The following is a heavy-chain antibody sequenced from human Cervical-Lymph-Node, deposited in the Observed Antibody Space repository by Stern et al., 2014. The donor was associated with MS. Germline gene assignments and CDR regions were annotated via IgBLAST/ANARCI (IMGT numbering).Heavy chain of an antibody. CDR1: GFTFSGSW. CDR3: AREGYCDY. CDR2: IKQDGSEK. D-gene: IGHD2-15*01. Sequence: EMQLVESGGGLVQPGGSLRLSCAASGFTFSGSWMSWVRQAPGKGLEWVANIKQDGSEKNYVDSVKGRFTISRDNAKNSLYLQMNSLRAEDTAMYYCAREGYCDYWGQGTLVTVSS. J-gene: IGHJ4*02. V-gene: IGHV3-7*01.